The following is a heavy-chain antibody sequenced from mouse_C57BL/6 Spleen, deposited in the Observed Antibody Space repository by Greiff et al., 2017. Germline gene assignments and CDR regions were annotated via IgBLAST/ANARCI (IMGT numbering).Heavy chain of an antibody. J-gene: IGHJ2*01. Sequence: EVQLQQSGAELVRPGASVKLSCTASGSNIKDYYMHWVKQRPEQGLEWIGRIDPEDGDTEYAPKFQGKATMTADTSSNTAYLQLSSLTSEDTAVYCCTTPITAVVAKDYWGQGTTLTVSS. CDR3: TTPITAVVAKDY. CDR1: GSNIKDYY. V-gene: IGHV14-1*01. D-gene: IGHD1-1*01. CDR2: IDPEDGDT.